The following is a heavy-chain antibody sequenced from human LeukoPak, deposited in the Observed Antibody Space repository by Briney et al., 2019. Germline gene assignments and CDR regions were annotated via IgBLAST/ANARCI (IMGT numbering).Heavy chain of an antibody. CDR3: ARDKVGLVDY. V-gene: IGHV3-48*04. J-gene: IGHJ4*02. Sequence: GGSLRLSCAASGFTFSNYSMNWVRQAPGKGLEWVSYISSSSSTIYYADSVKGRFTISRDNAKNSLYLQMNSLRAEDTAVYYCARDKVGLVDYWGQGTLVTVSS. CDR2: ISSSSSTI. D-gene: IGHD3-16*01. CDR1: GFTFSNYS.